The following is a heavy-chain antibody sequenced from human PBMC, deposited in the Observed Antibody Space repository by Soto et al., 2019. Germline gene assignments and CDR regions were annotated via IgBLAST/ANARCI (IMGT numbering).Heavy chain of an antibody. Sequence: PSETLSLTCTVSGDSISNSDYYWNWIRQSPGKGLEWIASIDYSGSTYYNPPLKSRVVISADTSKNLFSLKLRSVTAADTALYFCARDGPSYYGFDVWGQGTTVTVSS. V-gene: IGHV4-30-4*01. CDR3: ARDGPSYYGFDV. J-gene: IGHJ6*02. CDR1: GDSISNSDYY. CDR2: IDYSGST.